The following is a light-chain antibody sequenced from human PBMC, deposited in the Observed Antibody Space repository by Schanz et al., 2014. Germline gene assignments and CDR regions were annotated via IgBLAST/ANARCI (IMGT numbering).Light chain of an antibody. V-gene: IGKV3-20*01. Sequence: EVVLTQSPGTLSLSPGERATLSCRASQSIRSSHLAWYQQKSGQAPRLLIYGASNRASGIPDRFSGSGSGTDFTLIINRLEPEDFAVYYCQQHGSSLTFGPGTKVDVK. CDR1: QSIRSSH. CDR3: QQHGSSLT. CDR2: GAS. J-gene: IGKJ3*01.